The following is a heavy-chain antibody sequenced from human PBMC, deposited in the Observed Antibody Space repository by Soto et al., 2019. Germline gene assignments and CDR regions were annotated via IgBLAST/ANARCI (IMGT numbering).Heavy chain of an antibody. J-gene: IGHJ4*02. CDR3: ARDQAMAQFDD. CDR1: GYTFTSYG. D-gene: IGHD5-18*01. Sequence: QVQLVQSGAEVKKPGASVKVSCKASGYTFTSYGISWVRQAPGQGLEWMGWINAYNGNTKYAQKLQGRVTMTTDTSTSTAHMELRSLRSDDTAVYYCARDQAMAQFDDWGQGTLVTVSS. V-gene: IGHV1-18*01. CDR2: INAYNGNT.